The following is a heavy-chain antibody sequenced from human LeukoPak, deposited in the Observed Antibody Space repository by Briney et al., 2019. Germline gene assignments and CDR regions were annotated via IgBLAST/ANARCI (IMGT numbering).Heavy chain of an antibody. CDR1: GFTLSNYW. J-gene: IGHJ4*02. Sequence: GGSLRLSCGASGFTLSNYWMSWVRQAPGEGLEWVANINQDGSHKYYVDSVEGRFTISRDNPKNSVYLQVNSLRAEDTAVYYCARIDYSSSSFDYWGQGTLVTVSS. CDR3: ARIDYSSSSFDY. CDR2: INQDGSHK. V-gene: IGHV3-7*01. D-gene: IGHD6-6*01.